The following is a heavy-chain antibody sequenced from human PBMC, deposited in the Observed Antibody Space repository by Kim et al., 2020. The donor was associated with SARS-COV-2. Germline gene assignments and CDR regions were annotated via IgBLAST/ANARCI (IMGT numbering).Heavy chain of an antibody. V-gene: IGHV3-23*01. D-gene: IGHD1-26*01. CDR2: T. Sequence: TKYADSVKGRVTMCSDKSKNVLYLHMNSLRVEDTAVYYCAKGVINSGFDYWGQGTQVTVSS. CDR3: AKGVINSGFDY. J-gene: IGHJ4*02.